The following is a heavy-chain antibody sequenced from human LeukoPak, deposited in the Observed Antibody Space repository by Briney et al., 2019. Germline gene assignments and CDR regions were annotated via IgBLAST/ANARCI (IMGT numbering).Heavy chain of an antibody. CDR2: INPGGGST. Sequence: ASVKVSCKASGYTFTSYYMHWVRQAPGQGLEWMGIINPGGGSTSYAQKFQGRVTMTRDMSTSTAYMELSSLRSEDTAVYYCARDQAVAGLYYFDYWGQGTLVTVSS. V-gene: IGHV1-46*01. CDR1: GYTFTSYY. CDR3: ARDQAVAGLYYFDY. D-gene: IGHD6-19*01. J-gene: IGHJ4*02.